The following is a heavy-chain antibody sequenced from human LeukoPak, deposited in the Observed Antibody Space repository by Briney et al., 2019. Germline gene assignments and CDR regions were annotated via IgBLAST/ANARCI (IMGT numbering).Heavy chain of an antibody. D-gene: IGHD3-3*01. J-gene: IGHJ4*02. CDR2: ISYDGSNK. V-gene: IGHV3-30*18. CDR1: GFTFSSYG. Sequence: PGGPLRLSCAVSGFTFSSYGMHWVRQAPGKGLEWVAVISYDGSNKYYADSVKGRFTISRDNSKNTLYLQMNSLRAEDTAVYYCAKDRKRITIFGVVIITPDYWGQGTLVTVSS. CDR3: AKDRKRITIFGVVIITPDY.